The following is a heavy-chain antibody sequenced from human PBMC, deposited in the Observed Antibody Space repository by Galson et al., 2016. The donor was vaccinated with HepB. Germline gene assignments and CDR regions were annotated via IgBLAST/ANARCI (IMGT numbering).Heavy chain of an antibody. D-gene: IGHD2-21*02. V-gene: IGHV1-69*13. J-gene: IGHJ4*02. CDR2: IIPLSHTA. CDR3: ARGGPSNQALLFPEPLRT. CDR1: GGTFRSYR. Sequence: SVKVSCKASGGTFRSYRIDWVRQTPGQGLEWMGGIIPLSHTANYAQKFQVRVAITADESTSSSYLEVSSLRSEDTAVYYCARGGPSNQALLFPEPLRTWGQGTLVTVSS.